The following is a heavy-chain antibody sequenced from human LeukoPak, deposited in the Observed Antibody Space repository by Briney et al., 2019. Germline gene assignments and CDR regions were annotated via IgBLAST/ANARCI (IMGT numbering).Heavy chain of an antibody. CDR3: TKPTRGSGGSFLIDY. V-gene: IGHV3-23*01. Sequence: GGSLRLSCAASGFTFSSYAMSWVRQAPGKGLEWVSGISGSGGDTYYADSVKGRFTISRDNSKNTLYLQMNSLRAEDTAVYYCTKPTRGSGGSFLIDYWGQGALVTVSS. CDR1: GFTFSSYA. J-gene: IGHJ4*02. D-gene: IGHD2-15*01. CDR2: ISGSGGDT.